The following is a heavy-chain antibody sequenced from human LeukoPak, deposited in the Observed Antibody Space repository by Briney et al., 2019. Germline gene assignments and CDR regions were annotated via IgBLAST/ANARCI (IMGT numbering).Heavy chain of an antibody. CDR3: ARDPNYSGYDILGVYYYYYGMDV. Sequence: GASVKVSCKASGYTFTSYGISWVRQAPGQGLEWMGWISAYNGNTNYAQKLQGRVTMTTDTSTSTAYMELRSLRSDDTAVYYCARDPNYSGYDILGVYYYYYGMDVWGQGTTVTVSS. CDR1: GYTFTSYG. CDR2: ISAYNGNT. V-gene: IGHV1-18*01. D-gene: IGHD5-12*01. J-gene: IGHJ6*02.